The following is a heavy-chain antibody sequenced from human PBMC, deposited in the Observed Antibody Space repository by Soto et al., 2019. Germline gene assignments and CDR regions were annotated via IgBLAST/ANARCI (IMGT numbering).Heavy chain of an antibody. Sequence: EVQLLESGGGLVQPGGSLRLSCAASGFPFSSYAMTWVRQAPGKGLEWVSSISGSGGSTYYADSVKGRLTISRDSSKNTLYLQMNSLRAEDTALYYCAKYRYCSSTSCYAGLDYWGQGTLVTVSS. CDR3: AKYRYCSSTSCYAGLDY. D-gene: IGHD2-2*01. V-gene: IGHV3-23*01. CDR1: GFPFSSYA. J-gene: IGHJ4*02. CDR2: ISGSGGST.